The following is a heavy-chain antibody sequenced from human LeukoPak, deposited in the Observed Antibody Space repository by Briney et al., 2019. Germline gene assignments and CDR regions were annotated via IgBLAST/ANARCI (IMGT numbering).Heavy chain of an antibody. D-gene: IGHD6-19*01. CDR2: IRYDGSNK. J-gene: IGHJ4*02. CDR3: AKSIPAIAVAVSTRQ. CDR1: GFTFSSYG. Sequence: GGSLRLSCAASGFTFSSYGMHWVRQAPGKGLEWVAFIRYDGSNKYYADSVKGRCTVSRDNSNNTLYLQMYSLRAEDTAVYYCAKSIPAIAVAVSTRQWGQGTLVTVSS. V-gene: IGHV3-30*02.